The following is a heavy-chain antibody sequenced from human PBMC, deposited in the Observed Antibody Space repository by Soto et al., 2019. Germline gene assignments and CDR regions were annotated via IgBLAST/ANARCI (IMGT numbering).Heavy chain of an antibody. CDR2: IYYSGST. CDR1: GGSVSSGSYY. V-gene: IGHV4-61*01. D-gene: IGHD2-2*01. Sequence: QVQLQESGPGLVKPSETLSLTCTVSGGSVSSGSYYWSWIRQPPGKGLGWIGYIYYSGSTNYNPLLKSRVTMSVDASTSPCSLELSSGAAADTRVYCWARGSEGGYQGRYYYGMGVWGQGTTVTVAS. J-gene: IGHJ6*02. CDR3: ARGSEGGYQGRYYYGMGV.